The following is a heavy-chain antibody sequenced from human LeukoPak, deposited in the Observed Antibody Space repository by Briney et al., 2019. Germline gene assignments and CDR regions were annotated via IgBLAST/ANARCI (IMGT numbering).Heavy chain of an antibody. CDR2: IYYSGST. D-gene: IGHD2-2*01. Sequence: SETLSLTCTVSGGSISSSNYYWGWIRQPPGKGLEWIGTIYYSGSTYYNPSLKSRVTISVDTSRDQFSLKLSSVTAADTALYYCARAYCSSASCAKLGYFDYWGLGTLVAVSS. V-gene: IGHV4-39*01. CDR3: ARAYCSSASCAKLGYFDY. J-gene: IGHJ4*02. CDR1: GGSISSSNYY.